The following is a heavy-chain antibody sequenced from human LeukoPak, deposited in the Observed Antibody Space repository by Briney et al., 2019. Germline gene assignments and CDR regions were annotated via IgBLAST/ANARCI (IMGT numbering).Heavy chain of an antibody. V-gene: IGHV3-23*01. J-gene: IGHJ4*02. Sequence: GGSLRLSCAASGFTFSSYAMSWVRQAPGKGLEWVSAISGSGGSTYYADSVKGRFTISRDNSKNTLYLQMNSLRAEDTAVYYCAKDPAAAGISPRDYWGQGTLVTVSS. CDR1: GFTFSSYA. CDR2: ISGSGGST. D-gene: IGHD6-13*01. CDR3: AKDPAAAGISPRDY.